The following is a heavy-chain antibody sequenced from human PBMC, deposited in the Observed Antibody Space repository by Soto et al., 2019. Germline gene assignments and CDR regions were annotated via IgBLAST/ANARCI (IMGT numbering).Heavy chain of an antibody. CDR2: ISGNSGHA. CDR3: ARAPSEYIWGSYLRYFAY. V-gene: IGHV3-23*01. D-gene: IGHD3-16*02. Sequence: EVELLESGGAFIQPGGSLRLSCAASGFPFSNYAMAWVRQASGKGLEWVSGISGNSGHAFYADSVKGRFTSSRDNSRNTLYLQMESLRAEDTATYYCARAPSEYIWGSYLRYFAYWGQGTLVAVSS. CDR1: GFPFSNYA. J-gene: IGHJ4*02.